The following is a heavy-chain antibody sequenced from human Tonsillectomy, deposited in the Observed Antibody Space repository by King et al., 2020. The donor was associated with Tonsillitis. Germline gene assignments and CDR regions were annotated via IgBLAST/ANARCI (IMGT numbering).Heavy chain of an antibody. D-gene: IGHD2-21*01. CDR1: GGSISSGIYF. V-gene: IGHV4-61*02. Sequence: VQLQESGPGLVKPSQTLSLTCTVSGGSISSGIYFWSWLRQPAGKGLEWSGRIYASGGPNYNPSLKSRITMSVDTSKNQFSLKMNSVTAADTAVYYCARDKLWWGLAFDSWGQGTLVTVSS. CDR2: IYASGGP. CDR3: ARDKLWWGLAFDS. J-gene: IGHJ4*02.